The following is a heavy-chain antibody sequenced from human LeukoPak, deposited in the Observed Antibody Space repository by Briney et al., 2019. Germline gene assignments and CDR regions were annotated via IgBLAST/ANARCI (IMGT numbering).Heavy chain of an antibody. CDR1: GGTFSSYA. V-gene: IGHV1-69*13. CDR3: ARGDYYDSSGYYYDRYEYFQH. Sequence: SVKVSCKASGGTFSSYAISWVRQAPGQGLEWMGGIIPIVVTANYAQKFQGRVTITADESTSTAYMELSSLRSEDTAVYYCARGDYYDSSGYYYDRYEYFQHWGQGTLDTLSS. J-gene: IGHJ1*01. CDR2: IIPIVVTA. D-gene: IGHD3-22*01.